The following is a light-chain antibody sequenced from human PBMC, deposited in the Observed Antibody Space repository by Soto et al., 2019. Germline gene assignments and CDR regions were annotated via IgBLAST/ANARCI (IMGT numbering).Light chain of an antibody. CDR2: GAS. Sequence: IGLKKSPVPLSFSQGERATLSCGSSQSFTSNYLAWYQQKPGQAPRLLIFGASIRVTGIPDRFSGSGSGTDFTLTINRLEPEDFAVYYCHQYGSSPATFGQGTKVDIK. J-gene: IGKJ1*01. CDR1: QSFTSNY. CDR3: HQYGSSPAT. V-gene: IGKV3-20*01.